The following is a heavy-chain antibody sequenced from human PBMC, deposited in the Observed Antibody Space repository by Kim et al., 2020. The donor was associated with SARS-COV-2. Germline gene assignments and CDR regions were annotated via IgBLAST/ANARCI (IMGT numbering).Heavy chain of an antibody. J-gene: IGHJ4*02. CDR3: AREAYYDSSGYYSDY. V-gene: IGHV1-69*01. D-gene: IGHD3-22*01. Sequence: QKFQGRVTLTADESTSTAYMGLSSLRSEDTAVYYCAREAYYDSSGYYSDYWGQGTLVTVSS.